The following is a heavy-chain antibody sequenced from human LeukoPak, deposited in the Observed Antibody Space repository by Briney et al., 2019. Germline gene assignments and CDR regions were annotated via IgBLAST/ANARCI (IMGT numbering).Heavy chain of an antibody. V-gene: IGHV3-23*01. CDR2: ISDSGRST. J-gene: IGHJ4*02. Sequence: PGGSLRLSCAASGFTFSNYAMGWVRQAPGEGLEWVSAISDSGRSTYYADSVKGRFTISRDNSKSAVYLQMNSLRAEDTAVYYCAKDLDYRVSSGWSSSHDYWGQGTLVTVSS. D-gene: IGHD6-19*01. CDR3: AKDLDYRVSSGWSSSHDY. CDR1: GFTFSNYA.